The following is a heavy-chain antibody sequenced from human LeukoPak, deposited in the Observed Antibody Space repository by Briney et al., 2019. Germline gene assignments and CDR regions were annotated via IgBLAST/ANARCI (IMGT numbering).Heavy chain of an antibody. D-gene: IGHD3-22*01. J-gene: IGHJ4*02. CDR1: GFTFSSYG. CDR2: ISYDGSNK. Sequence: PGGSLRLSCAASGFTFSSYGMHWVRQAPGKGLEWVAVISYDGSNKYYADSVKGRFAISRDNSKNTLYLQMNSLRAEDTAVYYCAKDPTGYYYDSSDYPSGDWGQGTLVTVSS. V-gene: IGHV3-30*18. CDR3: AKDPTGYYYDSSDYPSGD.